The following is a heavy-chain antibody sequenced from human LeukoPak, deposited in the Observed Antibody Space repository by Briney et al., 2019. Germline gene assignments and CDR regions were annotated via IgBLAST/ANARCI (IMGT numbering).Heavy chain of an antibody. CDR3: ARGRSWYYDSSVSYFDY. J-gene: IGHJ4*02. Sequence: SVKVSCKASGGTFSSYAISWVRQAPGQGLEWMGGIIPIFGTANYAQKFQGRVTITADESTSTAYMELSSLRSEDTAVYYCARGRSWYYDSSVSYFDYWGQGTLVTVSS. CDR1: GGTFSSYA. CDR2: IIPIFGTA. D-gene: IGHD3-22*01. V-gene: IGHV1-69*13.